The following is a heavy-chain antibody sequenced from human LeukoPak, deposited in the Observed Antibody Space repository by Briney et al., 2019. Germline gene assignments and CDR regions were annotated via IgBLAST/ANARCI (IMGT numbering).Heavy chain of an antibody. Sequence: NPAETLSLTCTVSGGSISSSSYYWGWIRQPPGKGLEWIGYIYYSGSTNYNPSLKSRVTISVDTSKNQFSLKLSSVTAADTAVYYCARAWVVRGVIWGHDAFDIWGQGTMVTVSS. CDR3: ARAWVVRGVIWGHDAFDI. J-gene: IGHJ3*02. D-gene: IGHD3-10*01. CDR2: IYYSGST. CDR1: GGSISSSSYY. V-gene: IGHV4-61*05.